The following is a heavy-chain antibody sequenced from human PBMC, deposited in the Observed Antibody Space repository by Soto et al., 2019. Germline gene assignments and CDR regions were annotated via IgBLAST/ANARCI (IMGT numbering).Heavy chain of an antibody. V-gene: IGHV3-33*01. CDR3: ARQVTPAAAGPNGFDT. CDR1: GFTFSSYG. CDR2: IWYDGSNK. J-gene: IGHJ5*02. Sequence: GGSLRLSCAASGFTFSSYGMHWVRQAPGKGLEWVAVIWYDGSNKNYADSVKGRFTISRDNSKNTLHLQMNSLRAGDTAVYYCARQVTPAAAGPNGFDTWSQGTLVTVSS. D-gene: IGHD6-13*01.